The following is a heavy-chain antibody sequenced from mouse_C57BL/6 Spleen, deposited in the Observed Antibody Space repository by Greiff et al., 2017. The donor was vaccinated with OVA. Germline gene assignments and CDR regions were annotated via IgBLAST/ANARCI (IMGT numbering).Heavy chain of an antibody. D-gene: IGHD1-1*01. CDR2: ISYDGSN. J-gene: IGHJ3*01. Sequence: EVQLVESGPGLVKPSQSLSLTCSVTGYSITSGYYWNWIRQFPGNKLEWMGYISYDGSNNYNPSLKNRISITRDTSKNQFFLKLNSVTTEDTATYYCARAPPYYGSTWFAYWGQGTLVTVSA. CDR1: GYSITSGYY. V-gene: IGHV3-6*01. CDR3: ARAPPYYGSTWFAY.